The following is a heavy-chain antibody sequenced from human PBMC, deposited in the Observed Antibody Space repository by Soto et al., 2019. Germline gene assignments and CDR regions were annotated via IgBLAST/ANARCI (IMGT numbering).Heavy chain of an antibody. J-gene: IGHJ4*02. CDR1: GFTFSSYA. V-gene: IGHV3-23*01. CDR3: ATYGQGTQSTGTVAY. CDR2: ISGSGGST. D-gene: IGHD1-1*01. Sequence: EVQVLESGGGLVQPGGSLRLSCAASGFTFSSYAMSWVRQAPGKGLEWVSTISGSGGSTYYADSVKGRFTISRDNFKHKLYLQMNSLRAEDTAVVYCATYGQGTQSTGTVAYWGQGILVTVSS.